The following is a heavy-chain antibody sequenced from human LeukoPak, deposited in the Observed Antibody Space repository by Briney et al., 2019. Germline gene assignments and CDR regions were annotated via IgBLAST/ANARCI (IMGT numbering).Heavy chain of an antibody. J-gene: IGHJ4*02. CDR2: IIPILGIA. CDR1: GGTFSSYA. D-gene: IGHD7-27*01. CDR3: ARDSGQLGKPCYFDY. Sequence: ASVEVSCKASGGTFSSYAISWVRQAPGQGLEWMGRIIPILGIANYAQKFQGRVTITADKSTSTAYMELSSLRSEDTAVYYCARDSGQLGKPCYFDYWGQGTLVTVSS. V-gene: IGHV1-69*04.